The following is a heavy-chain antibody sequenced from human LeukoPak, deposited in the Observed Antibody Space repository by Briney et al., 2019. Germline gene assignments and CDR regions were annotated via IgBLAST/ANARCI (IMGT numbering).Heavy chain of an antibody. J-gene: IGHJ4*02. Sequence: GGSLRLSCAASGFTFSDYYVSWIRQAPGTGQEYVSYISGSSGYTNYADSVKGRFTISRDNAKNSLYLQMNSLRAEDTALYYCARVSSSSRPGVDYWGQGTLVTVSS. V-gene: IGHV3-11*06. D-gene: IGHD6-6*01. CDR2: ISGSSGYT. CDR1: GFTFSDYY. CDR3: ARVSSSSRPGVDY.